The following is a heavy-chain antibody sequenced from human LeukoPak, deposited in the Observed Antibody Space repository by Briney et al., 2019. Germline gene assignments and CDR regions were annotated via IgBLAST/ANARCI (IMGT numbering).Heavy chain of an antibody. CDR2: ISYDGSKK. CDR3: AKGKRLRYFDRTKYYFDY. V-gene: IGHV3-30*18. J-gene: IGHJ4*02. D-gene: IGHD3-9*01. Sequence: GGSLRLSCAASGFTFSNYGMHWVRQAPGKGLEWVAVISYDGSKKYYADSVKGRFTVSRDNSKNTVHLQMNSLRAEDTAVYYCAKGKRLRYFDRTKYYFDYWGQGTLVTVSS. CDR1: GFTFSNYG.